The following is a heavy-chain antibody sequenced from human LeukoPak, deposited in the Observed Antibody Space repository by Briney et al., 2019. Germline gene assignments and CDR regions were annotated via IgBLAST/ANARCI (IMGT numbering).Heavy chain of an antibody. CDR1: GGSFSGYY. D-gene: IGHD3-22*01. CDR2: INHSGST. J-gene: IGHJ5*02. V-gene: IGHV4-34*01. Sequence: SETLSLTCAVYGGSFSGYYWSWIRQPPGKGLEWIGEINHSGSTSYNPSLKSRVTISVDTSKNQFSLKLSPVTAADTAVYYCARGRTATSNYYDSSGYYGRRSFDPWGQGTLVTVSS. CDR3: ARGRTATSNYYDSSGYYGRRSFDP.